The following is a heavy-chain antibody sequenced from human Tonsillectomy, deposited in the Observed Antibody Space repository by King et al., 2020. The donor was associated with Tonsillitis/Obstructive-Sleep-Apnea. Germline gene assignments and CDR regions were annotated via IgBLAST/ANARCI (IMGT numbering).Heavy chain of an antibody. J-gene: IGHJ4*02. CDR3: AKDCDYIVDY. V-gene: IGHV1-18*01. CDR1: GYTFINCG. Sequence: QLVQSGAEVKKPGASVEVSCKASGYTFINCGVTWVRQAPGQGLEWMGWISAYNGNTHYEQKFQGRVTMTIDTSTTTAYMELRSLRSDDTAVYYCAKDCDYIVDYWGQGTLVTVSS. CDR2: ISAYNGNT. D-gene: IGHD4-17*01.